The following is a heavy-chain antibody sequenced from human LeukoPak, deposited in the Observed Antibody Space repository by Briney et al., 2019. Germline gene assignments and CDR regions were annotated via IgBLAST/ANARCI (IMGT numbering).Heavy chain of an antibody. J-gene: IGHJ4*02. CDR3: VRDGMVTEPINY. V-gene: IGHV3-30*02. CDR1: GFTFSNYG. Sequence: GGSLRLSCVVSGFTFSNYGMHWVRQALGKGLEWVAFIRYDGKTEHYADSVKGRLTVSRDTSKNTLYLQMNSLRVEDTAVYYCVRDGMVTEPINYWGQGTLVTVSS. CDR2: IRYDGKTE. D-gene: IGHD2-21*02.